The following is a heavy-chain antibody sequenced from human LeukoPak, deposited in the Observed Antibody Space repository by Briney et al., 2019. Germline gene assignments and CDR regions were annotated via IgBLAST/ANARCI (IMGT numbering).Heavy chain of an antibody. Sequence: SETLSLTCAVSGGSISSGGYSWSWIRQPPGKGLEWIGYIYYSGSTYYNPSLKSRVTISVDTSKNQFSLKLSSVTAADTAVYYCARDMRRGYYSYFDYWGQGTLVTVSS. CDR3: ARDMRRGYYSYFDY. CDR2: IYYSGST. V-gene: IGHV4-30-4*07. CDR1: GGSISSGGYS. D-gene: IGHD3-22*01. J-gene: IGHJ4*02.